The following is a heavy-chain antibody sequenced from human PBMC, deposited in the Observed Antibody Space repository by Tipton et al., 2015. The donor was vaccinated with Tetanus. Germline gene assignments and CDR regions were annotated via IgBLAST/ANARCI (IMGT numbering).Heavy chain of an antibody. J-gene: IGHJ4*02. D-gene: IGHD3-10*01. CDR1: GGSISSGGYS. Sequence: TLSLTCAVSGGSISSGGYSWSWIRQPPGKGLEWIGYIYHSGSTYYNPSLKSRVTIPVDRSKNQFSLKLSSVTAADTAVYYCARARVVYNYYGSGSYLSAFDYWGQGTLVTVSS. V-gene: IGHV4-30-2*01. CDR3: ARARVVYNYYGSGSYLSAFDY. CDR2: IYHSGST.